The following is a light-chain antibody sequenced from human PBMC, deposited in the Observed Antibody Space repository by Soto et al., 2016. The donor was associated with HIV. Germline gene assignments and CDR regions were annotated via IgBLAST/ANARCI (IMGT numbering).Light chain of an antibody. CDR3: QVWDSNSDHWV. V-gene: IGLV3-21*02. CDR2: DDN. CDR1: NIGDKS. Sequence: SYVLTQPPSVSVTPGETARITCGGNNIGDKSVHWYQQKPGQAPVLVVYDDNDRPSGIPERFSGSNFGNTTTLTISRVEAGDEADYYCQVWDSNSDHWVFGGGTKLTVL. J-gene: IGLJ3*02.